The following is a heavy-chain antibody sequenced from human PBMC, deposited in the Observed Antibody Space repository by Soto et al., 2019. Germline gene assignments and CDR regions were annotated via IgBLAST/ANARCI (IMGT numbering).Heavy chain of an antibody. J-gene: IGHJ5*02. Sequence: SDTLSLTCNVSGGSISSILSYWAWFRQPPGKELEWIANIFYAGNTYYNPSLKSRVTVSVDTSKNQFSLKLDSVTAADTAVYYCARQAAAPGIDLWFDPWGQGTLVTVSS. CDR1: GGSISSILSY. D-gene: IGHD6-13*01. V-gene: IGHV4-39*01. CDR3: ARQAAAPGIDLWFDP. CDR2: IFYAGNT.